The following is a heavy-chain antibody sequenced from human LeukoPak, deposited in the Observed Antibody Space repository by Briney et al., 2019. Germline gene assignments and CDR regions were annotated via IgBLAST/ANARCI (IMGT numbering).Heavy chain of an antibody. V-gene: IGHV3-NL1*01. J-gene: IGHJ4*02. CDR1: GFTFGSYS. CDR3: AKGDYGSSWYFDY. Sequence: GKSLRLSCVASGFTFGSYSMHWVRQAPGKGLEWVAVISGSGGSTYYADSVKGRFTISRDNSKNTLYLQMNSLRAEDTAVYYCAKGDYGSSWYFDYWGQGTLVTVSS. D-gene: IGHD6-13*01. CDR2: ISGSGGST.